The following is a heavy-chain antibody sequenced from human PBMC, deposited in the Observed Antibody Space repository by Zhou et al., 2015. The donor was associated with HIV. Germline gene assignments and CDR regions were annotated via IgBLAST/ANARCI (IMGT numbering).Heavy chain of an antibody. CDR3: ARERVEHGYLEHNWFDP. V-gene: IGHV1-69*01. CDR1: GGTFSSYA. CDR2: IIPIFGTA. D-gene: IGHD1/OR15-1a*01. Sequence: QVQLVQSGAEVKKPGSSVKVSCKASGGTFSSYAISWVRQAPGQGLEWMGGIIPIFGTANYAQKFQGRVTITADESTSTAYMELSSLRSEDTAVYYCARERVEHGYLEHNWFDPWGQGTLVTVSS. J-gene: IGHJ5*02.